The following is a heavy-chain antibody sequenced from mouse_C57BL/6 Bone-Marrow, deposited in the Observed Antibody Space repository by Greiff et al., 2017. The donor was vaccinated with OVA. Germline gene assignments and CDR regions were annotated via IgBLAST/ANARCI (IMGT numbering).Heavy chain of an antibody. V-gene: IGHV6-6*01. J-gene: IGHJ1*03. CDR2: IRNKANNHAT. CDR3: TTDYGSSYWYFDV. CDR1: GFTFSDAW. Sequence: EVKLVESGGGLVQPGGSMKLSCAASGFTFSDAWMDWVRQSPEKGLEWVAEIRNKANNHATYYAESVKGRFTISRDDSKSSVYLQMNSLRAEDTGIYYCTTDYGSSYWYFDVWGTGTTVTVSS. D-gene: IGHD1-1*01.